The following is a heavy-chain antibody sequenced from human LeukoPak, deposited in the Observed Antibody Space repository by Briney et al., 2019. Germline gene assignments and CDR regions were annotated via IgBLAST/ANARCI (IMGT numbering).Heavy chain of an antibody. CDR2: INHSGST. V-gene: IGHV4-34*01. CDR3: ARGRPYYGSGSYQDY. CDR1: GASFSGYY. D-gene: IGHD3-10*01. J-gene: IGHJ4*02. Sequence: PSETLSLTCAVYGASFSGYYWSWIRQPPGKGLEWIGEINHSGSTNYNPSLKSRVTISVDTSKNQFSLKLSSVTAADTAVYYCARGRPYYGSGSYQDYWGQGTLVTVSS.